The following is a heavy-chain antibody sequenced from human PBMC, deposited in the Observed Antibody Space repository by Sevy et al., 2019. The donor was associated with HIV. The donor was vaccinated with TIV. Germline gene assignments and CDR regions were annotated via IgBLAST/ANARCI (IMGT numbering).Heavy chain of an antibody. CDR1: GFTFSSYA. Sequence: GGSLRLSCAASGFTFSSYAMHWVRQAPGKGLEWVAVISYDGSNKYYADSVKGRFTISRDNSKNTLYLQMNSLRAEDTAVYYCARGGTCEHSYYYYGMDVWGQGTTVTVSS. CDR2: ISYDGSNK. V-gene: IGHV3-30-3*01. J-gene: IGHJ6*02. CDR3: ARGGTCEHSYYYYGMDV.